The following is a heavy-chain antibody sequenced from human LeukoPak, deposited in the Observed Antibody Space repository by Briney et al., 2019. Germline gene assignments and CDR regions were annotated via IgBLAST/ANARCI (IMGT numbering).Heavy chain of an antibody. D-gene: IGHD2-2*01. CDR1: GYTFTGYY. Sequence: ASVKVSCKASGYTFTGYYMHWVRQAPGQGLEWMGWINPNSGGTNYAQKFQGRVTMTRDTSISTAYMELSRLRSDDTAVYYCAPATEAAIGSVGAYWGQGNLVTVSS. V-gene: IGHV1-2*02. J-gene: IGHJ4*02. CDR3: APATEAAIGSVGAY. CDR2: INPNSGGT.